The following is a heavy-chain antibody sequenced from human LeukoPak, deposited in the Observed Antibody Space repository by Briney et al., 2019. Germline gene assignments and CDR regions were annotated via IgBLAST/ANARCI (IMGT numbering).Heavy chain of an antibody. V-gene: IGHV3-23*01. D-gene: IGHD1-26*01. Sequence: GGSLRLSCAASGITFSNYAMRWVRQAPGKGLEWVSIIGYRGGSIYYAYSVKGRFTISRDNSKNTLSLQMDGLRPEDTAVYYCAKSWGSTRPYYNYMDVWGKGTTVTVSS. CDR3: AKSWGSTRPYYNYMDV. CDR1: GITFSNYA. J-gene: IGHJ6*03. CDR2: IGYRGGSI.